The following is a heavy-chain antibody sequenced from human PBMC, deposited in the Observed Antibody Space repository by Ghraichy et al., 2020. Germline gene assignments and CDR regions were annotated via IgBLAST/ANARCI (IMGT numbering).Heavy chain of an antibody. V-gene: IGHV4-4*02. CDR2: IYHSGST. CDR3: ARASEDTVWSGYYTRLYYFDY. J-gene: IGHJ4*02. Sequence: GSLRLSCAVSGGSISSSNWWSWVRQPPGKGLEWIGEIYHSGSTNYNPSLKSRVTISVDKSKNQFSLKLSSVTAADTAVYYCARASEDTVWSGYYTRLYYFDYWGQGTLVTVSS. CDR1: GGSISSSNW. D-gene: IGHD3-3*01.